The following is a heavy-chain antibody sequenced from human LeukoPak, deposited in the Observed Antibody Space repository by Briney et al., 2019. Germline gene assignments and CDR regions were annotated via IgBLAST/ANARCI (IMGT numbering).Heavy chain of an antibody. D-gene: IGHD5-12*01. CDR3: ARFGYSGWNLEY. V-gene: IGHV3-7*01. Sequence: PGGSLRLSCAASGFSFRDFWMTWVRQAPGKGLEWVANINQGGSVKYYADSVKGRFTISRDEAESPLYVQMNSLRDEDTAVYYCARFGYSGWNLEYWGQGTLVTVSS. CDR2: INQGGSVK. CDR1: GFSFRDFW. J-gene: IGHJ4*02.